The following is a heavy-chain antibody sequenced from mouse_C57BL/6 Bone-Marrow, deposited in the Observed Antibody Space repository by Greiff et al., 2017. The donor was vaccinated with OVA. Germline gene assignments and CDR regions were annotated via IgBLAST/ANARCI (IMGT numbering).Heavy chain of an antibody. CDR2: IHPNSGST. CDR1: ANPFPSYW. V-gene: IGHV1-64*01. CDR3: DNYDY. J-gene: IGHJ2*01. Sequence: FQLHRPGPNRENPGASWRLSCKASANPFPSYWWPWGKQRPGQVLELIGMIHPNSGSTNYNEKFKSKATLTVDKSSSTAYMQLSSLTSEDSAVYYCDNYDYWGQGTTLTVSS.